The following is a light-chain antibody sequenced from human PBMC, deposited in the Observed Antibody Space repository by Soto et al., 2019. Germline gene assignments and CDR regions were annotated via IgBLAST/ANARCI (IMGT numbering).Light chain of an antibody. V-gene: IGKV2-28*01. CDR2: LGS. CDR3: MQALQTPFT. J-gene: IGKJ5*01. Sequence: DIVMTQSPRSRPVTPGEAASISCRSSQSLLHSNGYNYLDWYLQKPGQSPQLLIYLGSNRASGVPDRFSGSGSGTDFTLKISRVEAEDVGVYYCMQALQTPFTFGQGTRLEIK. CDR1: QSLLHSNGYNY.